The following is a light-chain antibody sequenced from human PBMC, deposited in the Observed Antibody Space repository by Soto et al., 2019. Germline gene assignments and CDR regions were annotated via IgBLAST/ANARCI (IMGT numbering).Light chain of an antibody. V-gene: IGKV4-1*01. J-gene: IGKJ4*01. CDR3: QQYYSSSLT. CDR2: WAS. CDR1: QSVLYSSNNKNY. Sequence: DIVMTQSPDSLAVSLGERATINCKSSQSVLYSSNNKNYLAWYQQKPGQPPKLLIYWASTRESGVPDRFSGSGSGTDFTLTISSLQAEDLAVYYCQQYYSSSLTFGGGTKVDIK.